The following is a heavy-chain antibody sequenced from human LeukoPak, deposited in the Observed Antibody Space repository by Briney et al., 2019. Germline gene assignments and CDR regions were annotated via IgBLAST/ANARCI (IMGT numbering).Heavy chain of an antibody. CDR2: INWNGGGT. J-gene: IGHJ6*02. CDR3: AKHMRATNTYSFFGLDV. Sequence: TGGSLRLSCAATGFTFKDYGMHWVRQPPGKGLEWVSSINWNGGGTDYADSVKGRFTIYRDNAKNSLYLQLSSLRPEDTALYYCAKHMRATNTYSFFGLDVWGRGTTVTVSS. D-gene: IGHD1-26*01. V-gene: IGHV3-9*01. CDR1: GFTFKDYG.